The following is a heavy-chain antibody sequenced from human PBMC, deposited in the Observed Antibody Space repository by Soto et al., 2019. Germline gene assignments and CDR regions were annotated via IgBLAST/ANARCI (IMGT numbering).Heavy chain of an antibody. CDR3: AKENYYDSSGYYLGAFDI. V-gene: IGHV3-23*01. Sequence: GGSLRLSCAASGSTFSSYAMSWVRQAPGKGLEWVSAISGSGGSTYYADSVKGRFTISRDNSKNTLYLQMNSLRAEDTAVYYCAKENYYDSSGYYLGAFDIWGQGTMVTVSS. CDR1: GSTFSSYA. D-gene: IGHD3-22*01. J-gene: IGHJ3*02. CDR2: ISGSGGST.